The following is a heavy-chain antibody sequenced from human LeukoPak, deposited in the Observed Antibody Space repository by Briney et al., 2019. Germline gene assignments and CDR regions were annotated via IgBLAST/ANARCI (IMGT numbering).Heavy chain of an antibody. CDR3: ARDGDIVAMSIDY. Sequence: SETLSLTCAVSGYSISSGYYWGWIRQPPGKGLEWIGSIYHSGSTYYNPPLKSRVTISVDTSKNQFSLKLSSVTAADTAVYYCARDGDIVAMSIDYWGQGTLVTVSS. CDR2: IYHSGST. CDR1: GYSISSGYY. D-gene: IGHD5-12*01. V-gene: IGHV4-38-2*02. J-gene: IGHJ4*02.